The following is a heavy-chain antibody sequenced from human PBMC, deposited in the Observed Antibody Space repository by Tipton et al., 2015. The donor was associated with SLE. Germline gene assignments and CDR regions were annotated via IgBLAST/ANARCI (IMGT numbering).Heavy chain of an antibody. CDR3: ARGFYAADFWSGYFVNWFDP. CDR2: IFHSGTT. Sequence: TLSLTCTVSGGFISDFYWTWIRQSPGNSLEWIGSIFHSGTTYHNPSLKSRVTISVDKSNNQFSLRVNSVTAADTAVYYCARGFYAADFWSGYFVNWFDPWGPGTLATVSS. V-gene: IGHV4-59*04. D-gene: IGHD3-3*01. CDR1: GGFISDFY. J-gene: IGHJ5*02.